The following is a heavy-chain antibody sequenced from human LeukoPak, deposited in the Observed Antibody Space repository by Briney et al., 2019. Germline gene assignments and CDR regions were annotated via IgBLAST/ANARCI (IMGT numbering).Heavy chain of an antibody. CDR1: GGSISSYY. Sequence: SETLSLTCTVSGGSISSYYWSWIRQPAGKGLEWIGRIYTSGSTNYNPSLKSRVTISVDTSKNQFSLKLTSVTAADTAVYYCAITISRTQDYWGQGTLVTVSS. J-gene: IGHJ4*02. D-gene: IGHD3-3*01. CDR3: AITISRTQDY. CDR2: IYTSGST. V-gene: IGHV4-4*07.